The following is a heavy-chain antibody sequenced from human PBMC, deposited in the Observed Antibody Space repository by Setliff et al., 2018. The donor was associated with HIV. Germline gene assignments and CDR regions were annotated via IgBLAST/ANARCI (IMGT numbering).Heavy chain of an antibody. V-gene: IGHV4-30-4*08. CDR2: IYHAGNT. CDR3: ARGTTLNVVPDAFDI. J-gene: IGHJ3*02. D-gene: IGHD4-17*01. CDR1: DGYISDGDYY. Sequence: PSETLSLTCTVSDGYISDGDYYWTWIRQPPGKGLEWIGYIYHAGNTYYNPSLKSRVTISVDPSKNQISLRLNSLTAADTAVYYCARGTTLNVVPDAFDIWGQGTMVTVSS.